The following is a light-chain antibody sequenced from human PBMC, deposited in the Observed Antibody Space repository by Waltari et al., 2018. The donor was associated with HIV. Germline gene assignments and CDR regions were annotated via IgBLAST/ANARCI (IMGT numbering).Light chain of an antibody. V-gene: IGLV2-23*02. CDR2: EVS. CDR1: SRDVGSYNL. CDR3: CSYAGSSTSV. J-gene: IGLJ2*01. Sequence: QSALTQPASVSGSPGQSITISCTGTSRDVGSYNLVSWYQQHPGKAPKLRIYEVSKRPSGVSNRFSGSKSGNTASLTISGLQAEDEADYYCCSYAGSSTSVFGGGTKLTVL.